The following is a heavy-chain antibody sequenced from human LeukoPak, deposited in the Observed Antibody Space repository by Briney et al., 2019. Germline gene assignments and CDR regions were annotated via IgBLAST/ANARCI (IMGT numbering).Heavy chain of an antibody. CDR2: TSRSTETT. V-gene: IGHV3-23*01. CDR1: GYPFSSFA. Sequence: GGSLRLSCAVSGYPFSSFALSWVRQAPGKGLEWVSSTSRSTETTLYADSVKGRFTISRDNSKNTGFLQMNNLRAEDTAIYYCAKRAAVSGVVGPFDYWGQGTLVTVSS. CDR3: AKRAAVSGVVGPFDY. J-gene: IGHJ4*02. D-gene: IGHD6-19*01.